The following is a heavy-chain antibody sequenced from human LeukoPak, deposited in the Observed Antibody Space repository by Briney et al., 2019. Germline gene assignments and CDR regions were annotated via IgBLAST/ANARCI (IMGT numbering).Heavy chain of an antibody. CDR2: ISTSSSYI. CDR3: ARVPECSSTSCYAYGAFDI. CDR1: GFTFSSYS. V-gene: IGHV3-21*04. D-gene: IGHD2-2*01. Sequence: PGGSLRLSCAASGFTFSSYSMNWVRQAPGKGLEWVSSISTSSSYIYYADSVKGRFTISRDNSKNTLYLQMNSLRAEDTAVYYCARVPECSSTSCYAYGAFDIWGQGTMVTVSS. J-gene: IGHJ3*02.